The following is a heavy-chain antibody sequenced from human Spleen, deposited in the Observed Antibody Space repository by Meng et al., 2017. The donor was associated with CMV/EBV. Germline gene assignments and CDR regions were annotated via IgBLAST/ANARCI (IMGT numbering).Heavy chain of an antibody. CDR3: ARDAYTSGWYFDY. CDR2: IDNYSTYI. J-gene: IGHJ4*02. D-gene: IGHD6-19*01. CDR1: GFTFSGYS. Sequence: ETLSLTCAASGFTFSGYSLNWVRQAPGKGLEWVSYIDNYSTYIYYADSVKGRFTISRDNAKNSLYLEMNSLRADDTAIYYCARDAYTSGWYFDYWGRGTLVTVSS. V-gene: IGHV3-21*01.